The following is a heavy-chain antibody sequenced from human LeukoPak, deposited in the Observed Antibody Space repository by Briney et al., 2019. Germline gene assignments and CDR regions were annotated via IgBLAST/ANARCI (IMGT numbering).Heavy chain of an antibody. CDR3: SRTFCNSGRCYMVY. V-gene: IGHV6-1*01. CDR2: TYYRSTWYN. CDR1: GDSVSSNSVT. J-gene: IGHJ4*02. D-gene: IGHD2-15*01. Sequence: SQTLSLTCAISGDSVSSNSVTWNWIRQSPSRGLEWLGRTYYRSTWYNDYAVSVRGRITVNPDTSKNQFSLQLSSVTAADTAVYYCSRTFCNSGRCYMVYWGQGTLVTVSS.